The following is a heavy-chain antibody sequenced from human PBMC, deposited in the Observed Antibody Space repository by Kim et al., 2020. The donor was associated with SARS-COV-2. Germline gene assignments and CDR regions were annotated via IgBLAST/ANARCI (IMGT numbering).Heavy chain of an antibody. Sequence: GGSLRLSCAASGFTFSSYAMHWVRQAPGKGLEYVSAISSNGGSTYYANSVKGRFTISRDNSKNTLYLQMGSLRAEDMAVYYCARGGGERWIAAAGISAGIDYWGQGTLVTVSS. CDR2: ISSNGGST. J-gene: IGHJ4*02. D-gene: IGHD6-13*01. CDR3: ARGGGERWIAAAGISAGIDY. CDR1: GFTFSSYA. V-gene: IGHV3-64*01.